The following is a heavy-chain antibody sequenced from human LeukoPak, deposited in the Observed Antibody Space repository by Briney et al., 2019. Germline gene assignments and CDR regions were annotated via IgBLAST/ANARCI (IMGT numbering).Heavy chain of an antibody. D-gene: IGHD4-23*01. CDR2: INPSGGST. V-gene: IGHV1-46*01. J-gene: IGHJ5*02. CDR3: ARDNSVEDTAWWFDP. CDR1: GYTFTSYY. Sequence: ASVKVSCKASGYTFTSYYMHWVRQAPGQGLEWMGIINPSGGSTSYAQKFQGRATMTRDMSTSTDYMELSSLRSEDTAVYYCARDNSVEDTAWWFDPWGQGTLVTVSS.